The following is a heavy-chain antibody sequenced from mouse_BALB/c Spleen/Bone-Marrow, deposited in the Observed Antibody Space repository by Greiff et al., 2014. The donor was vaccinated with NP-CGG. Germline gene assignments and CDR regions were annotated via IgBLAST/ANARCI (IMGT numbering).Heavy chain of an antibody. V-gene: IGHV14-3*02. CDR2: IDPANGNT. Sequence: DVQLQESGAELVKPGASVKLSCTASGFNIKDTYMHWVKQRPEQGLEWIGRIDPANGNTKYVPTFHCKATITADTSSNTAYLQLSSLTSEDTAVYYCASSGNYEGGAMDYWGQGISVTVSS. D-gene: IGHD2-1*01. J-gene: IGHJ4*01. CDR3: ASSGNYEGGAMDY. CDR1: GFNIKDTY.